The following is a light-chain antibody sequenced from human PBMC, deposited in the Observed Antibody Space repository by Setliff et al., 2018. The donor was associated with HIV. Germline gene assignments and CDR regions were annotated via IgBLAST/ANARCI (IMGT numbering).Light chain of an antibody. CDR3: SSYTATTASYVV. Sequence: QSALTQPPSASGSPGQSVTISCTGSSSDIGGYNYVSWYQQYPGKAPKLMIYDVTERPSGVSSRFSGSKSGNTASLTISGLQAEDEADYYCSSYTATTASYVVFGGGTKVTVL. J-gene: IGLJ2*01. CDR2: DVT. CDR1: SSDIGGYNY. V-gene: IGLV2-14*03.